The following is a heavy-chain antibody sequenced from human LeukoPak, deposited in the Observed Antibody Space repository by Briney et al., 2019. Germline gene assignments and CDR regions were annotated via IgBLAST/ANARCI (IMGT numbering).Heavy chain of an antibody. D-gene: IGHD3-3*01. CDR3: AGNDGYYDFWSGYYYNYFDY. Sequence: PSETLSLTCTVSGGSISSSSYYWGWIRQPPGKGLEWIGSIYYSGSTYYNPSLKSRVTISVGTSKNQFSLKLSSVTAADTAVYYCAGNDGYYDFWSGYYYNYFDYWGQGTLVTVSS. CDR2: IYYSGST. CDR1: GGSISSSSYY. J-gene: IGHJ4*02. V-gene: IGHV4-39*01.